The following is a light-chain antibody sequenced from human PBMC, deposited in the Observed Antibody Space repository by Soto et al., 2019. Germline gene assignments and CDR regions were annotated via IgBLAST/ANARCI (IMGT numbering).Light chain of an antibody. CDR2: GAS. CDR3: QQYGSSPGT. V-gene: IGKV3-20*01. J-gene: IGKJ1*01. Sequence: EIVITQSPTIVSVSPGERATLSGRTSLSVSVYLDWYQQKPGQAPRLLIYGASSRATGIPDRFSGSGSGTDFTLTISRLEPEDFAVYYCQQYGSSPGTFGQGTKVDIK. CDR1: LSVSVY.